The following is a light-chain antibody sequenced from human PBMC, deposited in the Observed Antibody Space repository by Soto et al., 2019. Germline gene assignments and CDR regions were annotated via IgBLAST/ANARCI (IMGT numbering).Light chain of an antibody. Sequence: EIVMTQSPATLSVSPGERATLSCRASQRVSSNLAWYQQKPGQAPRLLIYGASTRATGIPARFSGNGSETEFTLTISSLQSEDFAVYYCQQYNNWPPWTFGQGTKVEIK. V-gene: IGKV3-15*01. CDR1: QRVSSN. J-gene: IGKJ1*01. CDR3: QQYNNWPPWT. CDR2: GAS.